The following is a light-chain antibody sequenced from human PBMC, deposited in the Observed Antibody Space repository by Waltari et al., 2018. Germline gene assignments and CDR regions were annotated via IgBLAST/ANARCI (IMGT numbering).Light chain of an antibody. CDR3: HSRKGSDNQVV. Sequence: SSELTQGPDVSVALGQTVKITCQGDSLRTSFASWYQVKPGQAPVLVRFGKEKRPSGIPDRSSGYSSGTTSSLTITGAQAEDEADYYCHSRKGSDNQVVFGGGTKLTVL. CDR2: GKE. V-gene: IGLV3-19*01. J-gene: IGLJ3*02. CDR1: SLRTSF.